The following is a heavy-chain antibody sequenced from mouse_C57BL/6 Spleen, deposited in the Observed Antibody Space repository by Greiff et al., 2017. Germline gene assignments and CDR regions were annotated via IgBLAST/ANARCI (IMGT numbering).Heavy chain of an antibody. CDR1: GYTFTSYW. J-gene: IGHJ4*01. CDR2: IHPSDSDT. Sequence: QVQLQQPGAELVKPGASVKVSCKASGYTFTSYWMHWVKQRPGQGLEWIGRIHPSDSDTNYNQKFKGKATLTVDKSSSTAYMQRSSLTSEDSAVYYCVVYYDYDDYAMDYWGQGTSVTVSS. V-gene: IGHV1-74*01. D-gene: IGHD2-4*01. CDR3: VVYYDYDDYAMDY.